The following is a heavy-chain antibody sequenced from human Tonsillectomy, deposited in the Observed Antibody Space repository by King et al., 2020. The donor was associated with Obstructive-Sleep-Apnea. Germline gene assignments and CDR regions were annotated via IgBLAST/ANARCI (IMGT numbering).Heavy chain of an antibody. CDR3: ARAGRITSGSFSLYFDS. CDR1: GYTFTDYY. J-gene: IGHJ4*02. CDR2: INPNSGGT. V-gene: IGHV1-2*02. Sequence: VQLVQSGAEVKKPGASVKVSCKASGYTFTDYYMHWVRQAPGQGLEWMGWINPNSGGTNYAQKFQGRVTMTRDTSITTAYMELSRLRSDDTAVYSCARAGRITSGSFSLYFDSWGQGTLVTVSS. D-gene: IGHD1-26*01.